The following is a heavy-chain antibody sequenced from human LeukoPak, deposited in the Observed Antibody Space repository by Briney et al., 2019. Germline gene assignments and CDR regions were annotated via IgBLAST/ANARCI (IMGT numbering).Heavy chain of an antibody. J-gene: IGHJ4*02. CDR2: IYYSGST. D-gene: IGHD2-15*01. Sequence: NPSETLSLTCTVSGGSISSSSYYWGWIRQPPGKGLEWIGSIYYSGSTYYNPSLKSRVTISVDTSKNQFSLKLSSVTAADSAVYYCARTPSVYCSGGNCYPGHFDYWGQGTLVTVSS. V-gene: IGHV4-39*07. CDR3: ARTPSVYCSGGNCYPGHFDY. CDR1: GGSISSSSYY.